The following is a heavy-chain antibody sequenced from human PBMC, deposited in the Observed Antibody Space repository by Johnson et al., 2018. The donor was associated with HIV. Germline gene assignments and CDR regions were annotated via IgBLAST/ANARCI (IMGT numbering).Heavy chain of an antibody. J-gene: IGHJ3*01. CDR3: ARFLGYYDSGGNYFGDAFDV. CDR1: GFTFDDYG. V-gene: IGHV3-20*04. CDR2: INWNGDNT. D-gene: IGHD3-22*01. Sequence: VQLVESGGGVIRPGGSLRLSCTASGFTFDDYGMSWVRQAPGKGLEWVSGINWNGDNTGYTDSLKGRFTISRDNAKHSLYLEMNTVTAEDTAFYYCARFLGYYDSGGNYFGDAFDVWGQGTMVTVSS.